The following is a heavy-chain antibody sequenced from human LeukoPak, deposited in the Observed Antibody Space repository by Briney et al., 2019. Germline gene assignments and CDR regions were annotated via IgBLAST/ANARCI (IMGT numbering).Heavy chain of an antibody. CDR3: ATGEYCSSASCSSSQGDALDI. CDR1: GGSIDGYY. J-gene: IGHJ3*02. V-gene: IGHV4-59*08. Sequence: SETLSVNCTVSGGSIDGYYWSWIRQSPGKGLEWIGYIYYTGSAFYNPSLKSRLTISVDTSKNQFSLKLSSVTAADTAVYYCATGEYCSSASCSSSQGDALDIWGQGTMVTVSS. CDR2: IYYTGSA. D-gene: IGHD2-2*01.